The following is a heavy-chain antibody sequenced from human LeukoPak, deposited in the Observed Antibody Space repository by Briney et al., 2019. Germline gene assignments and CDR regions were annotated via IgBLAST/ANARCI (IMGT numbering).Heavy chain of an antibody. Sequence: GGSLRLSCAASGXTFSGYTMNWVPQAPGKGLQWVSSISTSGRYIYYADSLKGRFTISRDNGKNSLYLQMNSLSAEDTALYYCARRIDGYNTNYFDYWGQGTLVTVSS. J-gene: IGHJ4*02. CDR1: GXTFSGYT. V-gene: IGHV3-21*01. CDR3: ARRIDGYNTNYFDY. CDR2: ISTSGRYI. D-gene: IGHD5-24*01.